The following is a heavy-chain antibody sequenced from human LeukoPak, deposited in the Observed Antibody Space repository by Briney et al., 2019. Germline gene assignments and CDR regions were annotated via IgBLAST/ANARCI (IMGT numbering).Heavy chain of an antibody. Sequence: GGSLRLSCAASGFAFSAYAMSWVRQAPGKGLEWVSVIYSGGSTYYADSVKGRFTISRDNSKNTLYLQMNSLRAEDTAVYYCARAGGGSYSFDYWGQGTLVTVSS. CDR1: GFAFSAYA. V-gene: IGHV3-53*01. CDR3: ARAGGGSYSFDY. CDR2: IYSGGST. J-gene: IGHJ4*02. D-gene: IGHD1-26*01.